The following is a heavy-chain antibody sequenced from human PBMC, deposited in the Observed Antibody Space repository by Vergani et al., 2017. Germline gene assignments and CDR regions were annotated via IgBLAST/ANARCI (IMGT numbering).Heavy chain of an antibody. CDR1: GGSISSSSYY. D-gene: IGHD6-19*01. J-gene: IGHJ2*01. Sequence: QLQLQESGPGLVKPSETLSLTCTVSGGSISSSSYYWGWIRQPPGKGLEWIGSIYYSGSTYYNPSLKSRVTISVDTSKNQFSLKLSSVTAADTAVYYCAFSSGWHLYWYFDLWGRGTLVTVSS. V-gene: IGHV4-39*01. CDR2: IYYSGST. CDR3: AFSSGWHLYWYFDL.